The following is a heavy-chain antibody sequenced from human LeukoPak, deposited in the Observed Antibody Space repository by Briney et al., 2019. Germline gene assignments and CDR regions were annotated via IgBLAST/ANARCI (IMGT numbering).Heavy chain of an antibody. V-gene: IGHV3-30*02. D-gene: IGHD3-16*02. CDR3: AKDVSSGMDV. Sequence: GGSLRLSCAASGFIFRNYGMHWVRQAPGKGQEWVAFIRYDGSTKSYAASVKGRFTISRDNSENTLYLQMSSLGPEDTAVYYCAKDVSSGMDVWGKGTTVTVSS. J-gene: IGHJ6*03. CDR2: IRYDGSTK. CDR1: GFIFRNYG.